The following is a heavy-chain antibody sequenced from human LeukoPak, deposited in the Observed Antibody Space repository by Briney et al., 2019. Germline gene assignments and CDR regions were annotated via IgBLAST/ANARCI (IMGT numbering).Heavy chain of an antibody. CDR1: GFTWSNYA. Sequence: GGSLRLSCAAAGFTWSNYAMTWVRQAPGKGLEWVSVISGNDASTYYADSVKGRFTISRDNSNNTLYLQMNSLRAEDTAVYYCAKGLYFGEVLGPCDFWGQGTLVTASS. CDR3: AKGLYFGEVLGPCDF. D-gene: IGHD3-10*01. V-gene: IGHV3-23*01. CDR2: ISGNDAST. J-gene: IGHJ4*02.